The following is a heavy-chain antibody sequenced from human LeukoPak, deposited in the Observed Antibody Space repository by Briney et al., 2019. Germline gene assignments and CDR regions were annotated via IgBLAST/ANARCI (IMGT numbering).Heavy chain of an antibody. CDR2: INPSGGST. J-gene: IGHJ4*02. V-gene: IGHV1-46*01. CDR3: ARSPELTGTFDY. Sequence: RASVKVSCKASGYTFTSYYMHWVRQAPGQGLEWMGIINPSGGSTSYAQKFQGRVTMTRDTSTCTVYMELSSLRSEDTAVYYCARSPELTGTFDYWGQGTLVTVSS. D-gene: IGHD1-20*01. CDR1: GYTFTSYY.